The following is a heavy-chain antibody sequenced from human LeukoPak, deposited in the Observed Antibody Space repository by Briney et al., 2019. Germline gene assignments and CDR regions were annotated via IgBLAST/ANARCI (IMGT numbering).Heavy chain of an antibody. CDR1: GFTFSSYS. Sequence: GGSLRLSCAASGFTFSSYSMNWVRQAPGKGLEWVSSISSSGSYIYYADSLKGRFTISRDNSKNTLYLQMNSLRAEDTAVYYCAKVDTAMGHYYYYGMDVWGQGTTVTVSS. CDR2: ISSSGSYI. J-gene: IGHJ6*02. CDR3: AKVDTAMGHYYYYGMDV. V-gene: IGHV3-21*01. D-gene: IGHD5-18*01.